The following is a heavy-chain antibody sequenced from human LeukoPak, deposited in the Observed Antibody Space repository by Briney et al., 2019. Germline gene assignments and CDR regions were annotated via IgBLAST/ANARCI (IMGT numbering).Heavy chain of an antibody. CDR1: GGSISSYY. V-gene: IGHV4-59*08. Sequence: SETLSLTCTVSGGSISSYYWSWIRQPPGKGLEWIGYIYYSGSTNYNPSLQSRVTISVDTSKNQFSLKLSSVPAADTAVYYCARHMGYDFWSGYSDYYYYYGMDVWGQGTTVTVSS. CDR2: IYYSGST. J-gene: IGHJ6*02. CDR3: ARHMGYDFWSGYSDYYYYYGMDV. D-gene: IGHD3-3*01.